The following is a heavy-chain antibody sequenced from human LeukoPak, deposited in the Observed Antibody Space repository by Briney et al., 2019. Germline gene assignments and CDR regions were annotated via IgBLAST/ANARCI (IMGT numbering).Heavy chain of an antibody. D-gene: IGHD6-19*01. CDR2: IYYSGST. Sequence: SETLSLTCTVSGGSISSYYWSWIRQPPGKGLEWIGYIYYSGSTNYNPSLKSRVTISVDTSKNQFSLKLSSVTAADTAVYYCGRSSLAVAGRYYYYGMDVWGQGTTVTVSS. CDR3: GRSSLAVAGRYYYYGMDV. V-gene: IGHV4-59*01. J-gene: IGHJ6*02. CDR1: GGSISSYY.